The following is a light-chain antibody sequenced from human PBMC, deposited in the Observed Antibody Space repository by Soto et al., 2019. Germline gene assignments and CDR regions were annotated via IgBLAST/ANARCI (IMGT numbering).Light chain of an antibody. CDR2: KVS. CDR1: QSLVHSDGNTD. Sequence: DVVMTQSPLSLPVTLGQPASMSCRASQSLVHSDGNTDLSWFQQRPGQSPRRLTYKVSNRDSGVPDRFSGSGSGTDFTMKISRVEAEDVGVYYCMQGTHWPYTFGQGTKLEIK. J-gene: IGKJ2*01. CDR3: MQGTHWPYT. V-gene: IGKV2-30*02.